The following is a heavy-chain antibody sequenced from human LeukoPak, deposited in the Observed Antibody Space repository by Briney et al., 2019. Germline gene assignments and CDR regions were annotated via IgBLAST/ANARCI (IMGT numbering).Heavy chain of an antibody. CDR3: ARKVVVAARADDAFDI. CDR2: INPNGDRT. CDR1: ENTYTNYY. V-gene: IGHV1-46*01. J-gene: IGHJ3*02. D-gene: IGHD2-15*01. Sequence: ASVKVSCKAYENTYTNYYMHWVRQAPGQGLEWLGIINPNGDRTNYARTFQGRVTMTRDTSTTTVYMELSSLRSEDTAVYYCARKVVVAARADDAFDIWDQGTMVTVSS.